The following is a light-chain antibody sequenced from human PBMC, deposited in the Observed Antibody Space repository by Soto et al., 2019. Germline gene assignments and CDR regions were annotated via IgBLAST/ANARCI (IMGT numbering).Light chain of an antibody. CDR3: QSYDSSLSGSYV. V-gene: IGLV1-40*01. Sequence: VLTQPSSVSGAPGQRVTISCTGGSSNIGAGYDVHWYQQLPGTAPKLLIYGNSNRPSAVPDRFSGSKSGTSASLAITGLQAEDETDYYCQSYDSSLSGSYVFGTGTKVTGL. CDR1: SSNIGAGYD. J-gene: IGLJ1*01. CDR2: GNS.